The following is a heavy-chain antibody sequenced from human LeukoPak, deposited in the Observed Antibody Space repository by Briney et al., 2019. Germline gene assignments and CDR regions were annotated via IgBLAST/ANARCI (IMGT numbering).Heavy chain of an antibody. J-gene: IGHJ3*02. CDR2: VYYSGRT. CDR1: GVSISSYY. Sequence: PSETLSLTCTVSGVSISSYYWSWIRQPPGKGLAWIGYVYYSGRTNYNPSLKSRVSITVDRSKNQFSLKLSSVTAADTALYYCASAHPSWDAFDIWGQGTMVTVSS. V-gene: IGHV4-59*01. CDR3: ASAHPSWDAFDI.